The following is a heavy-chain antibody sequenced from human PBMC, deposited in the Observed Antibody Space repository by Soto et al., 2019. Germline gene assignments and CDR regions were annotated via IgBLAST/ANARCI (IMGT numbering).Heavy chain of an antibody. V-gene: IGHV1-8*01. D-gene: IGHD3-10*01. CDR3: ARGATAGSMVQGAYFDD. J-gene: IGHJ4*02. CDR2: MNPNNGDT. CDR1: GYTFTSHE. Sequence: QVQLVQSGAEVKKPGASVKVSCKASGYTFTSHEINWVRQATGQGLEWVGWMNPNNGDTAYAQKFQGRVTMTRDTSXNXXYMELSSLRSEDTAMYYCARGATAGSMVQGAYFDDGGQGALVTVSS.